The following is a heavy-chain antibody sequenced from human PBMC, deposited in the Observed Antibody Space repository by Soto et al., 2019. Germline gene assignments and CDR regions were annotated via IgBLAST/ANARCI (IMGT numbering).Heavy chain of an antibody. CDR1: GYTFTSYG. J-gene: IGHJ6*02. CDR2: ISAYNGNT. V-gene: IGHV1-18*01. Sequence: ASVKVSCKASGYTFTSYGISWVRQAPGQGLEWMGWISAYNGNTNYAQKLQGRVTMTTDTSTSTAYMELRSLRSDDTAVYYCASGDPLRYFDWLPDYYYYGMDVWGQGTTVTVSS. D-gene: IGHD3-9*01. CDR3: ASGDPLRYFDWLPDYYYYGMDV.